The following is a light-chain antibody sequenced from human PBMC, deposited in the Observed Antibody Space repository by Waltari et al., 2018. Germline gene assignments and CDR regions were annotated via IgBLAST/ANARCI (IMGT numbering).Light chain of an antibody. J-gene: IGKJ4*01. Sequence: EIVMTQSPATLSVSPGERATLSCRASQSVSSNLAWYQQKPGQAPRLLIYGASTRATGIPARFSGIGSGTEFTLTSSSLQSEDCAVYYCQQYNNWPLTFGGGTKVEIK. V-gene: IGKV3-15*01. CDR3: QQYNNWPLT. CDR2: GAS. CDR1: QSVSSN.